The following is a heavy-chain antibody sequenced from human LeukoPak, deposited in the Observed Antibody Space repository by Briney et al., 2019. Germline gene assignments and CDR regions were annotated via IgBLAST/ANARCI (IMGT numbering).Heavy chain of an antibody. Sequence: GGSLRLSCAASGFTFSSYSMNWVRQAPGKGLEWVSSISSSSSYIYYADSVKGRFTISRDNAKNSLYLQMNSLRAEDTAVYYCARDRLRTTVTTYYYYGMDVWGQGTTVTVSS. D-gene: IGHD4-17*01. CDR3: ARDRLRTTVTTYYYYGMDV. V-gene: IGHV3-21*01. J-gene: IGHJ6*02. CDR2: ISSSSSYI. CDR1: GFTFSSYS.